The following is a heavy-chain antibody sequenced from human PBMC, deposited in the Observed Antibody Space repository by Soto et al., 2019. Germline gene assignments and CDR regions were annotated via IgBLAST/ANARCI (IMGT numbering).Heavy chain of an antibody. Sequence: SETLSLTCTFSVGSISSSSYYCGWIRQPPGKGLEWIGGIYYSGSTYYNPSLKSRVTISVDTSKNQFSLKLSSVTAADTAVYYCASISSGWIGYYLEYWGQGTLVSVSS. D-gene: IGHD6-19*01. J-gene: IGHJ4*02. V-gene: IGHV4-39*01. CDR3: ASISSGWIGYYLEY. CDR1: VGSISSSSYY. CDR2: IYYSGST.